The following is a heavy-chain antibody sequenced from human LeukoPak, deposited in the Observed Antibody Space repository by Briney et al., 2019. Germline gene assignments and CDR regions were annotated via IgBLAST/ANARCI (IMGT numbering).Heavy chain of an antibody. CDR2: INHSGST. D-gene: IGHD3-10*01. CDR3: ARHQGSGTYPLDY. Sequence: SETLSLTCAVYGGSFSSDYWSWIRQPPGKGLEWIGEINHSGSTDYNPSLQSRVTISVDTSKNQFSLRLSSVTAADTAVYYCARHQGSGTYPLDYWGQGTLVTVSS. V-gene: IGHV4-34*01. CDR1: GGSFSSDY. J-gene: IGHJ4*02.